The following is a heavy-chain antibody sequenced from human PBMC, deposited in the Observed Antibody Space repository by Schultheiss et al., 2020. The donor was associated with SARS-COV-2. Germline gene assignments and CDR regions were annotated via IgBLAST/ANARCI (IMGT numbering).Heavy chain of an antibody. CDR1: GGSFSGYY. CDR2: IYTSGST. D-gene: IGHD3-10*01. CDR3: ARPLQYYFGSGSYVDP. Sequence: SQTLSLTCAVYGGSFSGYYWSWIRQPPGKGLEWIGRIYTSGSTNYNPSLKSRVTMSVDTSKNHFSLMLSSVTAADTAVYYCARPLQYYFGSGSYVDPWGQGTLVTVSS. V-gene: IGHV4-59*10. J-gene: IGHJ5*02.